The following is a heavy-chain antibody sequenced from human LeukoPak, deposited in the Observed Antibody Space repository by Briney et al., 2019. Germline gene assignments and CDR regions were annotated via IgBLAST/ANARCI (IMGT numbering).Heavy chain of an antibody. J-gene: IGHJ5*02. D-gene: IGHD2-2*01. CDR1: GGSISSYY. CDR3: ASLHCSSTSCSSPNWFDP. Sequence: SSETLSFTCTVSGGSISSYYWSWIRQPSGKGLEWIGYIYYSGSTNYNPSLMSRVTISVDTSKNQFSLKLSSVTAADTAVYYCASLHCSSTSCSSPNWFDPWGQGTLVTVSS. V-gene: IGHV4-59*12. CDR2: IYYSGST.